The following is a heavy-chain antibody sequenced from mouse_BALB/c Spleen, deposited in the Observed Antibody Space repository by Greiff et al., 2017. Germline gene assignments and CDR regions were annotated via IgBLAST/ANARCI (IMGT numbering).Heavy chain of an antibody. CDR2: IDPENGDT. CDR1: GFNINDYY. V-gene: IGHV14-4*02. D-gene: IGHD4-1*01. Sequence: VQLQQSGAELVRSGASVKLSCTAPGFNINDYYMHWVKQRPEQGLEWIGWIDPENGDTEYAPKFQGKATMTADTSSNTAYLQLSSLTSEDTAVYYCRALGAWFAYWGQGTLVTVSA. J-gene: IGHJ3*01. CDR3: RALGAWFAY.